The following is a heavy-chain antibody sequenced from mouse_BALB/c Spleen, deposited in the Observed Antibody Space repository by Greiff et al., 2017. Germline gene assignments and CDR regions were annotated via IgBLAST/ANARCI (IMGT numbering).Heavy chain of an antibody. V-gene: IGHV5-17*02. CDR1: GFTFSSFG. Sequence: DVMLVESGGGLVQPGGSRKLSCAASGFTFSSFGMHWVRQAPEKGLEWVAYISSGSSTIYYADTVKGRFTISRDNPKNTLFLQMTSLRSEDTAMYYCARVWSYYYAMDDWGQGTSVTVSS. CDR2: ISSGSSTI. CDR3: ARVWSYYYAMDD. D-gene: IGHD2-10*02. J-gene: IGHJ4*01.